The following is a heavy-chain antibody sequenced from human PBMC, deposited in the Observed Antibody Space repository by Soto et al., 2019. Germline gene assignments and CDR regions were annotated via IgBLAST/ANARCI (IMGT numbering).Heavy chain of an antibody. CDR3: ARAGQTCVGACYATDFDY. J-gene: IGHJ4*02. Sequence: QVQLVQSGAEVKKPGASVKVSCKASGYTFTTCAIHWVRQAPGQRLEWMGWINAGNDKTKYSEKFQGRVTITRDTSTSTAYMELSSLTSEDTAVYYCARAGQTCVGACYATDFDYWGQGTLVTVSS. V-gene: IGHV1-3*01. CDR1: GYTFTTCA. D-gene: IGHD2-21*02. CDR2: INAGNDKT.